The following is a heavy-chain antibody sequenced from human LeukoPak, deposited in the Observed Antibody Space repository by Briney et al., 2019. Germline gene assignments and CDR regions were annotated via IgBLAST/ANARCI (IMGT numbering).Heavy chain of an antibody. J-gene: IGHJ4*02. CDR2: IYYSGST. D-gene: IGHD6-19*01. CDR1: GGSISSYY. V-gene: IGHV4-59*01. Sequence: SETLSFTCTVSGGSISSYYWSWIRQPPGKGLEWIGYIYYSGSTNYNPSLKSRVTISVDTSKNQFSLKLSSVTAADTAVYYCARDGYSSGWSFDYWGQGTLVTVSS. CDR3: ARDGYSSGWSFDY.